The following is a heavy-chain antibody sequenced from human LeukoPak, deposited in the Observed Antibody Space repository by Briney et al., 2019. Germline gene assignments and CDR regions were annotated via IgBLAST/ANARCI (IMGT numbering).Heavy chain of an antibody. CDR3: ARVHATGYFALDLGY. Sequence: ASVRVSCKASGYTFTGYFMHWVRQAPGQGLDWMGWINPNTGGTKYAQKFQGRVTMTTDTSIATAYMELSTVTSDATAVYFCARVHATGYFALDLGYWGQGTLVTVSS. CDR1: GYTFTGYF. D-gene: IGHD3-9*01. CDR2: INPNTGGT. V-gene: IGHV1-2*02. J-gene: IGHJ4*02.